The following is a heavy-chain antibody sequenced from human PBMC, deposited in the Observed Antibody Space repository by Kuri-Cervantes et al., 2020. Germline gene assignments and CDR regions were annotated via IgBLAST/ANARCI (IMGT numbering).Heavy chain of an antibody. Sequence: SETLSLTCTVSGGSISSSSYYWGWIRQPPGKGLEWIGSIYHSGSTYYNPSLKIRVTISVDTSKNQFSLKLSSVTAAETAVYYCARHESSSSFYMDVWGKGKTVTVS. J-gene: IGHJ6*03. V-gene: IGHV4-39*01. CDR1: GGSISSSSYY. D-gene: IGHD6-6*01. CDR3: ARHESSSSFYMDV. CDR2: IYHSGST.